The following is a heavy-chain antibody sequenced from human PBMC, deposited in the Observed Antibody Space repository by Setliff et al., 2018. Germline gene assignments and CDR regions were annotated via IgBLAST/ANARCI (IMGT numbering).Heavy chain of an antibody. CDR2: IHYSGST. CDR3: ARGILWVLERFTFGVVNDAFDI. D-gene: IGHD3-3*01. Sequence: SETLSLTCTVSGGSISSSSYYWGWVRQPPGKGLVWIGSIHYSGSTYHNPSLKSRVTISIDTAKNQFSLKPGTVAAADTAVYYCARGILWVLERFTFGVVNDAFDIWGQGTMVTVSS. CDR1: GGSISSSSYY. V-gene: IGHV4-39*07. J-gene: IGHJ3*02.